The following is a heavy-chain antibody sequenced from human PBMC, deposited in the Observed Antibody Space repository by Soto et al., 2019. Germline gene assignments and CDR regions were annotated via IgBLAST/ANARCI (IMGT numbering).Heavy chain of an antibody. D-gene: IGHD5-12*01. CDR1: CGSVSSGSYY. CDR3: ARDGVEMATLSPHAFDI. V-gene: IGHV4-61*01. Sequence: SETLSLTCTVSCGSVSSGSYYWSWIRQPPGKGLEWIGYIYYSGSTNYNPSLKSRVTISVDTSKNQFSLKLSSVTAADTAVYYCARDGVEMATLSPHAFDIWGQGTMVT. J-gene: IGHJ3*02. CDR2: IYYSGST.